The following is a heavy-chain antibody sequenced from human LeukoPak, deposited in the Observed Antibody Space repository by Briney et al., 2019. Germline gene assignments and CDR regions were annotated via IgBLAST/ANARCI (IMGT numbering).Heavy chain of an antibody. CDR2: INPSGGTT. CDR3: ARDLGSGWYYY. D-gene: IGHD6-19*01. J-gene: IGHJ4*02. V-gene: IGHV1-46*01. Sequence: ASVKVSCKASGYTFTSYHMHWVRQAPGQGLEWMGIINPSGGTTNYAQKLQGRVTMTTDTSTSTAYMELRSLRSDDTAVYYCARDLGSGWYYYWGQGTLVTVSS. CDR1: GYTFTSYH.